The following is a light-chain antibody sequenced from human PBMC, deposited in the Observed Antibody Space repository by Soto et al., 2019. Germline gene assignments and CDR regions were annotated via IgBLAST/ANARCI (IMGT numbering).Light chain of an antibody. V-gene: IGKV3-20*01. CDR2: GAS. CDR3: QQYGSSLGVT. CDR1: QSVSSSY. J-gene: IGKJ4*01. Sequence: EIVLTQSPGTLSLSPGERATLSCRASQSVSSSYLAWYQQTPGQAPRLLIYGASSRATGIPDRFSGSGSWTEFTIIISRLEPEDFAVYYCQQYGSSLGVTFGGGTKVEIK.